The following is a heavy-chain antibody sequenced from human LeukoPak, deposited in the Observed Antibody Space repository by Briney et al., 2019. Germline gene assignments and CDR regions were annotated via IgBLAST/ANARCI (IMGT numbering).Heavy chain of an antibody. CDR1: GGSISSYY. V-gene: IGHV4-59*01. D-gene: IGHD4-23*01. CDR2: IYYSGST. J-gene: IGHJ4*02. Sequence: SETLSLTCTVAGGSISSYYWSWIRQPPGKGLEWIGYIYYSGSTNYNPSLKSRVTISVDTSKNQFSLKLSSVTAADTAVYYCARYGGNSLNFDYWGQGTLVTVSS. CDR3: ARYGGNSLNFDY.